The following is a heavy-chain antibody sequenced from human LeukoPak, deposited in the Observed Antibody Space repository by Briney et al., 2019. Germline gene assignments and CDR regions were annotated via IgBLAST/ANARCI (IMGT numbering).Heavy chain of an antibody. CDR3: ARGVGAARPTDY. V-gene: IGHV4-30-2*01. CDR2: IYHSGST. Sequence: SETLSLTCTVSGGSISSGGYNWSWIRQPPGRGLGWIGYIYHSGSTYYNPSLKSRVTISVDRSKNQFSLKLSSVTAADTAVYYCARGVGAARPTDYWGQGTLVTVSS. J-gene: IGHJ4*02. CDR1: GGSISSGGYN. D-gene: IGHD6-6*01.